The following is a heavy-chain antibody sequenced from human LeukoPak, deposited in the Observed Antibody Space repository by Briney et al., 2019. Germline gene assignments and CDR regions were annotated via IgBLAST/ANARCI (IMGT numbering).Heavy chain of an antibody. J-gene: IGHJ6*02. D-gene: IGHD6-19*01. CDR2: IYYSGST. Sequence: PSETLSLTCTVSGGSISSYYWSWIRQPPGKGLEWIGYIYYSGSTNYNPSLKSRVTISVDTSKNQFSLKLSSVTAADTAVYYCARDRGAVAGMDYYCGMDVWGQGTTVTVSS. CDR1: GGSISSYY. V-gene: IGHV4-59*01. CDR3: ARDRGAVAGMDYYCGMDV.